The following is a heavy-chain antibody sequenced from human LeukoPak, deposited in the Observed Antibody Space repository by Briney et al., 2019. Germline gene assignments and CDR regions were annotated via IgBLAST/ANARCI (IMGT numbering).Heavy chain of an antibody. D-gene: IGHD2-21*02. CDR2: INPNSGGT. V-gene: IGHV1-2*02. CDR1: GYTFTGNY. Sequence: ASVKVSCKASGYTFTGNYMHWVRQAPGQGLEWMGWINPNSGGTNYAQKFQGRVTMTRDTSISTAYMELSRLRSDDTAVYYCARSLAYCGGDCQEYFQHWGQGTLVTVSS. J-gene: IGHJ1*01. CDR3: ARSLAYCGGDCQEYFQH.